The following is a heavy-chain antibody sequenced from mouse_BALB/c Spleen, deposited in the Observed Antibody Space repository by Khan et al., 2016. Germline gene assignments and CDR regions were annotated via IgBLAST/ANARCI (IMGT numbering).Heavy chain of an antibody. CDR3: TRSHGYYAMDY. J-gene: IGHJ4*01. Sequence: EVQLQESGPDLVKPSQSLSLTCTVTGYSITSGYSWHWIRQFPGNKLEWMGYIHYSGGTKYIPYLKSRLSITRAKSKKQFFLQLNPVTPDDTATDDCTRSHGYYAMDYWGQGTSVTVSS. CDR2: IHYSGGT. CDR1: GYSITSGYS. V-gene: IGHV3-1*02.